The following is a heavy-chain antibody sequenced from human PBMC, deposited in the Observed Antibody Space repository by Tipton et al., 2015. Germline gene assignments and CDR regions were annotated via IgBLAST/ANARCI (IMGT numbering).Heavy chain of an antibody. CDR1: GGSVSTSNYY. V-gene: IGHV4-61*05. CDR2: ISYSGST. J-gene: IGHJ4*02. Sequence: TLSLTCTVSGGSVSTSNYYWGWIRQSPGKGLEWIGYISYSGSTHYNPSLKRRVTISLDTSKNQFSLTLSSVTDADTAVYYCARGELGDFDSWGQGTLVTVSS. CDR3: ARGELGDFDS. D-gene: IGHD6-6*01.